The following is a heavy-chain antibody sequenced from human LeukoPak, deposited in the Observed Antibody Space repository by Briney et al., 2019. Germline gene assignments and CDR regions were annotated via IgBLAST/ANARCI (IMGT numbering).Heavy chain of an antibody. D-gene: IGHD4-17*01. CDR2: ISFRGST. CDR3: ARDLITVTKGFDI. J-gene: IGHJ3*02. Sequence: SQTLSLTCTVSGDSLSSHSWTWIRQPPEKGLEWIGYISFRGSTKYNPSPTSRVTISIDASKHQFALMLSSVTAADTAVYYCARDLITVTKGFDIWGQGTMVSVSS. CDR1: GDSLSSHS. V-gene: IGHV4-59*11.